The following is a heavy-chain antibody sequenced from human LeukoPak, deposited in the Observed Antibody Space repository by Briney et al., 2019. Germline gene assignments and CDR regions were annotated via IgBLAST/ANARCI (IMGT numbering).Heavy chain of an antibody. CDR3: ARDRGSTGYDLYDY. CDR1: GGSFSGYY. J-gene: IGHJ4*02. D-gene: IGHD5-12*01. V-gene: IGHV4-34*01. CDR2: INHSGST. Sequence: SETLSLTCAVYGGSFSGYYWSWIRQPPGKGLEWIGEINHSGSTNYNPSLKSRFTISRDNAQNSFYLQMNSLRAEDTAVYYCARDRGSTGYDLYDYWGQGTLVTVSS.